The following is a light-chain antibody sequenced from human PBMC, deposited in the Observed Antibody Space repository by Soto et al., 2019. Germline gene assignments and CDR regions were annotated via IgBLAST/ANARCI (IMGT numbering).Light chain of an antibody. Sequence: EIVLTQSPGTLSLSPGERATLSCRASQSVSSSYLAWYQQKPGQAPRHLIYGASSRGTGIPDRFSGSGSGTHFTLTISRLEPEDFAVYYCQQYGSTPPRTFGQGTKVEIK. V-gene: IGKV3-20*01. CDR1: QSVSSSY. CDR2: GAS. J-gene: IGKJ1*01. CDR3: QQYGSTPPRT.